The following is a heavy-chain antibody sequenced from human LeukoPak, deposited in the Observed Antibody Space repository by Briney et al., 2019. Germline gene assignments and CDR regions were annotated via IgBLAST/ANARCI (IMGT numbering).Heavy chain of an antibody. V-gene: IGHV4-31*03. CDR2: IYYSGST. J-gene: IGHJ4*02. Sequence: SQTLSLTCTVSGGSISSGGYYWSWIRQHPGKGLEWIGYIYYSGSTYYNQSLKSRVTISVDTSKNQFSLKLSSVTAADTAVYYCASRSIAVAGTNYWGQGTLVTVSS. D-gene: IGHD6-19*01. CDR1: GGSISSGGYY. CDR3: ASRSIAVAGTNY.